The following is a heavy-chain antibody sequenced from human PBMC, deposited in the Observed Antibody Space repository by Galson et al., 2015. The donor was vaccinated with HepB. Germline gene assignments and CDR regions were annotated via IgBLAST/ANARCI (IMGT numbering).Heavy chain of an antibody. V-gene: IGHV3-15*07. CDR3: TTGFSSSWPYYFYYGMDV. CDR2: IKSKTDGGTT. Sequence: SLRLSCAASGFTFTNAWMNWVRQAPGKGLEWVGRIKSKTDGGTTDYAAPVKGRFAISRDDSKITLFLQMNSLKTEDTAVYYCTTGFSSSWPYYFYYGMDVWGQGTTVTVS. CDR1: GFTFTNAW. J-gene: IGHJ6*02. D-gene: IGHD6-13*01.